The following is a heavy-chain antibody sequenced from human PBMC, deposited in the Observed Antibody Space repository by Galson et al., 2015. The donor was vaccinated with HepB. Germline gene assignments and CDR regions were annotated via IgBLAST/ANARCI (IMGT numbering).Heavy chain of an antibody. CDR1: GFTFSSYW. D-gene: IGHD3-9*01. J-gene: IGHJ4*02. V-gene: IGHV3-7*03. Sequence: SLRLSCAASGFTFSSYWMSWVRQAPGKGLEWVANIKQDGSEKYYVDSVKGRFTISRDNAKNSLYLQMNSLRAEDTAVYYCIILTGYYGDYYFDYWGQGTLVTVSS. CDR3: IILTGYYGDYYFDY. CDR2: IKQDGSEK.